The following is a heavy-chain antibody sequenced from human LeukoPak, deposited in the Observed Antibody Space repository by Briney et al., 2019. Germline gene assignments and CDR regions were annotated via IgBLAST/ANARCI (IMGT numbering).Heavy chain of an antibody. V-gene: IGHV4-59*08. CDR2: IYYSGST. J-gene: IGHJ4*02. CDR3: ARHQDSGSYKGFFDY. D-gene: IGHD1-26*01. Sequence: SETLSLTCTVSGGSISSYYWSWIRQPPGKGLEWIGYIYYSGSTNYNPSLKSRVTISVDTPKNQFSLKLSSVTAADTAVYYCARHQDSGSYKGFFDYWGQGTLVTVSS. CDR1: GGSISSYY.